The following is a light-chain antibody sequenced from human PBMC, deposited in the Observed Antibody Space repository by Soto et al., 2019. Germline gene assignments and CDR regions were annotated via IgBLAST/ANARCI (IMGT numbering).Light chain of an antibody. Sequence: QSVLTQPASVSGSPGQSIAISCIGTSSDVGGYDSVSWYKQHPGKAPKLMIHDVSNRPSGISSRFSGSKSGNTASLTISGLQAEDEGDYYCGSYTSSNTRVFGGGTKVTVL. J-gene: IGLJ3*02. V-gene: IGLV2-14*01. CDR2: DVS. CDR3: GSYTSSNTRV. CDR1: SSDVGGYDS.